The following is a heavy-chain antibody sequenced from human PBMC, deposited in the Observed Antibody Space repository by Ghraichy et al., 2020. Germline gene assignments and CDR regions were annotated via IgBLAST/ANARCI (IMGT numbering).Heavy chain of an antibody. V-gene: IGHV3-23*01. J-gene: IGHJ4*02. CDR3: AGSIYYDFWSGYYY. Sequence: GGSLRLSCTASGFTFSSYAMSWVRQAPGKGLEWVSAISGSGGSTYHADSVKGRFTITRDNSKNTLYLQMNSRRAEDTAVYYCAGSIYYDFWSGYYYWGQGTLVTVSS. CDR1: GFTFSSYA. D-gene: IGHD3-3*01. CDR2: ISGSGGST.